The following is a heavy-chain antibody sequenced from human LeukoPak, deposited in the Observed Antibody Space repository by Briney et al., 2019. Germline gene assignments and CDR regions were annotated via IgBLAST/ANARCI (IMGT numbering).Heavy chain of an antibody. D-gene: IGHD6-6*01. CDR3: ARDPRAAPHFDY. CDR2: INGDGSVK. CDR1: GFTFSSLW. Sequence: GGSLRLSCAASGFTFSSLWMNWVRQAPGKGLEWVANINGDGSVKHYVDSVKGRFTISRDNARNSLFLQMDSLRAEDTAAYFCARDPRAAPHFDYWGQGTLVTVSS. V-gene: IGHV3-7*01. J-gene: IGHJ4*02.